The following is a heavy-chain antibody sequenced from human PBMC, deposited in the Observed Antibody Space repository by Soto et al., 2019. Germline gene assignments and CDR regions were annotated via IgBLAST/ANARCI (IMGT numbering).Heavy chain of an antibody. V-gene: IGHV3-30*18. CDR3: AKSRGWELPYYYYYGMDV. CDR2: ISYDGSNK. Sequence: GGSLRLSCAASGFTFSSYGMHWVRQAPGKGLEWVAVISYDGSNKYYADSVKGRFTISRDNSKNTLYLQMNSLRAEDTAVYYCAKSRGWELPYYYYYGMDVWGQGTTVAVSS. CDR1: GFTFSSYG. J-gene: IGHJ6*02. D-gene: IGHD1-26*01.